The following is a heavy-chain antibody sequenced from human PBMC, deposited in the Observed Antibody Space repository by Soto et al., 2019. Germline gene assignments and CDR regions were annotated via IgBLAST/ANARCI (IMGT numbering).Heavy chain of an antibody. CDR3: ARENSGSYHRHFDY. CDR2: ISAYNANT. V-gene: IGHV1-18*01. J-gene: IGHJ4*01. CDR1: GYTLPNFG. Sequence: GASVKVSCKASGYTLPNFGLSWVRQAPGQGLEWMGRISAYNANTNYAQKFQGRVTMTTDTSTSTAFMELRGLRSDDTAVYYCARENSGSYHRHFDYWGQGTLVTVSS. D-gene: IGHD1-26*01.